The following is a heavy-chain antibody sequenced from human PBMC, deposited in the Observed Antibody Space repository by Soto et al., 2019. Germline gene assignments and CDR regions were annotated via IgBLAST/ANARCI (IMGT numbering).Heavy chain of an antibody. CDR1: GFTFSSYW. Sequence: LRLSCAASGFTFSSYWMHWVRQAPGKGLVWVSRINSDGSSTSYADSVKGRFTISRDNAKNTLYLQMNSLRAEDTAVYYCARDLKGAVTTTDYYYGMDVWGQGTTVTVSS. V-gene: IGHV3-74*01. CDR3: ARDLKGAVTTTDYYYGMDV. J-gene: IGHJ6*02. CDR2: INSDGSST. D-gene: IGHD4-17*01.